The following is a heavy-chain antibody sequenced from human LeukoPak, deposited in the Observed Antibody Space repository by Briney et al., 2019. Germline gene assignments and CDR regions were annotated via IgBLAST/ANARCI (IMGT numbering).Heavy chain of an antibody. CDR3: ARDGVLTGYLSY. CDR1: GGVFNSHT. V-gene: IGHV1-69*13. D-gene: IGHD3-9*01. J-gene: IGHJ4*02. Sequence: ASVKVSCKASGGVFNSHTINWLRQAPGQGLEWMGGLIPIFATPNYSQNFQGRVTITADESTTTAYLELSGLRSDDTAVYFCARDGVLTGYLSYWGQGTQVTVSS. CDR2: LIPIFATP.